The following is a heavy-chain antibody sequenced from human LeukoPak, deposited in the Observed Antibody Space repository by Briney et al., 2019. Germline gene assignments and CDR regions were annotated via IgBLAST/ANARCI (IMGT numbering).Heavy chain of an antibody. D-gene: IGHD3-22*01. J-gene: IGHJ4*02. Sequence: SETLSLTCTVSGGSISSYYWSWIRQPAGKGLEWIGRICTSGSTNYNPSLKSRVTMSVDTSKNQFSLKLSSVTAADTAVYYCARSTHYYDSSGYYNPFDYWGQGTLVTVSS. CDR1: GGSISSYY. V-gene: IGHV4-4*07. CDR3: ARSTHYYDSSGYYNPFDY. CDR2: ICTSGST.